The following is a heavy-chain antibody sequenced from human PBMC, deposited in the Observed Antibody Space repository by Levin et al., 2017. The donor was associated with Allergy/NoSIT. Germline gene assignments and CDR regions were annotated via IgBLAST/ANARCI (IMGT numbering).Heavy chain of an antibody. CDR2: IYYTGTT. Sequence: GSLRLSCTVSGGSISSSSHHWGWVRQPPGKGLEWIGSIYYTGTTYYRPSLRGRVTLSVDTSKNQFSLKLTSVTAADTAMYYCAGEYSSSSAYWGQGTLVTVSS. CDR1: GGSISSSSHH. D-gene: IGHD6-6*01. CDR3: AGEYSSSSAY. V-gene: IGHV4-39*07. J-gene: IGHJ4*02.